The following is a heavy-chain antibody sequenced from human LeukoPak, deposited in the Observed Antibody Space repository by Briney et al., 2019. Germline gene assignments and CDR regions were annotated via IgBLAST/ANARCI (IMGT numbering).Heavy chain of an antibody. J-gene: IGHJ4*02. V-gene: IGHV3-30*02. CDR2: IRYDGTNK. Sequence: PGGSLRLSCAASGFTFSSYGMHWVRQAPGKGLEWVAFIRYDGTNKYYADSVKGRFTISRDNSKNTLDLQMNSLRAEDTAVYYCAKDPVGATVFDYWGQGTLVSVAS. CDR3: AKDPVGATVFDY. D-gene: IGHD1-26*01. CDR1: GFTFSSYG.